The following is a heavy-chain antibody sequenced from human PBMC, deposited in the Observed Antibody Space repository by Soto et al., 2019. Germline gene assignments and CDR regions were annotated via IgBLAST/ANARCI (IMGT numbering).Heavy chain of an antibody. CDR1: GGTFSSYA. Sequence: QVQLVQSGAEVKKPGSSVKVSCKASGGTFSSYAISWVRQAPGQVLEWMGGIIPSFGTANYAQKLQCRVTITAEESTSTAYMELSSLRSEDTAVYYCARSKSGYYSLTTFDYWGQGTLVTVSS. J-gene: IGHJ4*02. D-gene: IGHD3-22*01. V-gene: IGHV1-69*01. CDR2: IIPSFGTA. CDR3: ARSKSGYYSLTTFDY.